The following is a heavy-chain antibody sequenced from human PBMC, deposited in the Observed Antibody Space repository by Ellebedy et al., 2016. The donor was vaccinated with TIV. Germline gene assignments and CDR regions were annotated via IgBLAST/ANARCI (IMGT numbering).Heavy chain of an antibody. CDR2: ISGDGSHR. V-gene: IGHV3-74*01. Sequence: HTGGSLRLSCVGSGNDFRPYWMHWVRQAPGKGRVWVSHISGDGSHRLYADSVKGRLTISRDNAKNTVYLQMNSLRAEDMAVYYCVRDRGQPDAFGLWGQGTMGTVS. D-gene: IGHD5-18*01. CDR1: GNDFRPYW. CDR3: VRDRGQPDAFGL. J-gene: IGHJ3*01.